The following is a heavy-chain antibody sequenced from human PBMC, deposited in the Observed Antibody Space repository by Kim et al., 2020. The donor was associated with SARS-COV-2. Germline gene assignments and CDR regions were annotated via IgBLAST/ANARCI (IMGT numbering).Heavy chain of an antibody. CDR3: ARDRAYCSSTSCRLPPYYYYYGMDV. V-gene: IGHV4-61*01. D-gene: IGHD2-2*01. CDR1: GGSVSSGSYY. CDR2: IYYSGST. J-gene: IGHJ6*02. Sequence: SETLSLTCTVSGGSVSSGSYYWSWIRQPPGKGLEWIGYIYYSGSTNYNPSLKSRVTISVDTSKNQFSLKLSSVTAADTAVYYCARDRAYCSSTSCRLPPYYYYYGMDVWGQGTTVTVSS.